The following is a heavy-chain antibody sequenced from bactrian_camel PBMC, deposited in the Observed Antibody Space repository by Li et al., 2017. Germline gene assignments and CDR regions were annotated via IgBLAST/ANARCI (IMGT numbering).Heavy chain of an antibody. Sequence: VESGGGSVEAGGSLRLSCVASGYTGRTGCMGWFRQSSGDQREGVAAIYTGGGSIFYNNSVKGRFTISKDNAKNTVFLQMNSLKPDDTAVYYCARDTRADTKGQGTQVTVS. V-gene: IGHV3S25*01. J-gene: IGHJ4*01. CDR1: GYTGRTGC. CDR2: IYTGGGSI. D-gene: IGHD1*01.